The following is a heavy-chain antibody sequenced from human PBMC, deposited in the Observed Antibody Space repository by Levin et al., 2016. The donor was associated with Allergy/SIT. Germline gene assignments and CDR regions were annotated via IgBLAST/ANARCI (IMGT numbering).Heavy chain of an antibody. CDR1: GGSISSYY. Sequence: SETLSLTCTVSGGSISSYYWSWIRQPPGKGLEWIGYIYYSGSTNYNPSLKSRVTISVDKSKNQFSLKLSSVTAADTAVYYCARTSIFGVGNDYWGQGTLVTVSS. J-gene: IGHJ4*02. CDR2: IYYSGST. D-gene: IGHD3-3*01. CDR3: ARTSIFGVGNDY. V-gene: IGHV4-59*12.